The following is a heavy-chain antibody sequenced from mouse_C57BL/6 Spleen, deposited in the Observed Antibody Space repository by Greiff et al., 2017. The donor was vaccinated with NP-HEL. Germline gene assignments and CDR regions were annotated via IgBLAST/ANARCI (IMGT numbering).Heavy chain of an antibody. CDR2: IDPEDGET. Sequence: DVKLVESGAELVKPGASVKLSCTASGFNIKDYYMHWVKQRTEQGLEWIGRIDPEDGETKYAPKFQGKATITAATSSNTAYLQLSSLTSEDTSVYYCASYYYGSSYGYFDVWGTGTTVTVSS. CDR1: GFNIKDYY. D-gene: IGHD1-1*01. V-gene: IGHV14-2*01. CDR3: ASYYYGSSYGYFDV. J-gene: IGHJ1*03.